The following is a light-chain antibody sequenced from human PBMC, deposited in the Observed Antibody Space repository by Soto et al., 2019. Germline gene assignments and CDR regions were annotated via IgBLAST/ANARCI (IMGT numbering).Light chain of an antibody. CDR1: QSVSSN. J-gene: IGKJ1*01. CDR3: HQYGSLAWT. CDR2: GAS. V-gene: IGKV3-20*01. Sequence: EIVMTQSPATVSVSPGERATLSCRASQSVSSNLAWYQQKPGQAPRLLIYGASSRATGIPDRFSGSGSGTDFTLTISRLEPEDFAVYYCHQYGSLAWTFGQGTKVDIK.